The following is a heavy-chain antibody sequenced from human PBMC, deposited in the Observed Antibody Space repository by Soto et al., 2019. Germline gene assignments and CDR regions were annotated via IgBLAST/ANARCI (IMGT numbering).Heavy chain of an antibody. CDR1: GGSTSSGGYS. V-gene: IGHV4-30-2*01. CDR3: ARGGLLPDY. CDR2: ISHSGST. J-gene: IGHJ4*02. Sequence: AVSGGSTSSGGYSWSWLRQPPGKGLEWIGYISHSGSTYYNPSLKSRVTISVDTSKNQFSLRLSSVTAADTAVYYCARGGLLPDYWGQGTLVTVSS. D-gene: IGHD6-19*01.